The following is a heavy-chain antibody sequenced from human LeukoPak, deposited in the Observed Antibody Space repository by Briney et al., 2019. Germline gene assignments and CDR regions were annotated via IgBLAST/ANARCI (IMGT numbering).Heavy chain of an antibody. CDR1: GFTFSNAW. Sequence: GGSLRLSCATSGFTFSNAWMNWVRQAPGKGLEWVGRIKSKADGETIDYAAPVKGRFTFSRDDSKNMLYLQMNSLKSEDTAVYYCSTLTSRGLSDSWGQGTLVTVSS. D-gene: IGHD1-20*01. CDR3: STLTSRGLSDS. CDR2: IKSKADGETI. J-gene: IGHJ4*02. V-gene: IGHV3-15*07.